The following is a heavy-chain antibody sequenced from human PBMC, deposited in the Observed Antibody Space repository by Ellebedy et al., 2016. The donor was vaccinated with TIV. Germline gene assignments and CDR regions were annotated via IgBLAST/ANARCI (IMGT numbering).Heavy chain of an antibody. J-gene: IGHJ4*02. V-gene: IGHV3-23*01. CDR3: AKDRFSSAWYGGYFDD. Sequence: PGGSLRLSCAASGFTFSSYAMSWVRQAPGKGLEWVPAISGSGHSPHYTDSVKGRFPISRDTSKNTLYLKMNSLRAEDTAVYYCAKDRFSSAWYGGYFDDWGQGTLVTVSS. CDR1: GFTFSSYA. D-gene: IGHD6-19*01. CDR2: ISGSGHSP.